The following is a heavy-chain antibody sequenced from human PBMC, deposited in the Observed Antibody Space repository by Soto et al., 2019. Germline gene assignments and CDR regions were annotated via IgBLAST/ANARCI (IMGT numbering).Heavy chain of an antibody. CDR3: ARGLRHCSGGSCYPENWFDP. Sequence: SVKVSCKASGYTFTGYYMHWVRQAPGQGLEWMGWINPNSGGTNYAQKFQGWVTMTRDTSISTAYMELSRLRSDDTAVYYCARGLRHCSGGSCYPENWFDPWGQGTLVTVSS. CDR2: INPNSGGT. V-gene: IGHV1-2*04. J-gene: IGHJ5*02. CDR1: GYTFTGYY. D-gene: IGHD2-15*01.